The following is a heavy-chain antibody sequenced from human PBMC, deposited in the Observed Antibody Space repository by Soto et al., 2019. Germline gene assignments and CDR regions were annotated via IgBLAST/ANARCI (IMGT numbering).Heavy chain of an antibody. V-gene: IGHV3-23*01. J-gene: IGHJ6*03. CDR1: GFTFSSYA. CDR3: AREGPREDFDWSYYYYYMDV. Sequence: PGGSLRLSCAASGFTFSSYAMSWVRQAPGKGLEWVSAISGSGGSTYYADSVKGRFTISRDNSKNTLYLQMNSLRAEDTAVYYCAREGPREDFDWSYYYYYMDVWGKGTTVTVSS. D-gene: IGHD3-9*01. CDR2: ISGSGGST.